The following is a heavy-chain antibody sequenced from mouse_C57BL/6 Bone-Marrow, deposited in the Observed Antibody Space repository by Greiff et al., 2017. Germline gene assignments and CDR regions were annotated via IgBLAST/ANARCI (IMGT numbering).Heavy chain of an antibody. V-gene: IGHV1-81*01. CDR1: GYTFTSYG. D-gene: IGHD1-1*01. CDR3: ARSKVIGYFDY. J-gene: IGHJ2*01. Sequence: VQRVESGAELARPGASVKLSCKAPGYTFTSYGISWVKQRTGQGLEWIGEIYPRSGNTYYNEKFKGKATLTADKSSSTAYMELRSLTSEDSAVYFCARSKVIGYFDYWGQGTTLTVSS. CDR2: IYPRSGNT.